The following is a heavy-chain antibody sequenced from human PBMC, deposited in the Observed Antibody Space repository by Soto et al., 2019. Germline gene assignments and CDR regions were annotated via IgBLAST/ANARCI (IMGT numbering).Heavy chain of an antibody. V-gene: IGHV1-8*01. D-gene: IGHD3-3*01. Sequence: ASVKVSCKASGYTFTSYDINWVRQATGQGPEWMGWMNPNSGNTGYAQKFQGRVTMTRNTSISTAYMELSSLRSEDTAVYYCARTDYDFWSGYYPVGYWGQGTLVTVSS. CDR2: MNPNSGNT. CDR3: ARTDYDFWSGYYPVGY. J-gene: IGHJ4*02. CDR1: GYTFTSYD.